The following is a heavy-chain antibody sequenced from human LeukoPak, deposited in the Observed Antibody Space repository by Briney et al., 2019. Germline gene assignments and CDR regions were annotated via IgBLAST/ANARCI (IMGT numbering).Heavy chain of an antibody. J-gene: IGHJ4*02. CDR2: IKHDGGEK. V-gene: IGHV3-7*01. CDR1: GFTFSSYW. D-gene: IGHD5-12*01. Sequence: GGSLRLSCAASGFTFSSYWMSWVRQAPGKGLEWVANIKHDGGEKYYVESVKGRFTISRDNVKNSLYLQMNSLRVEDTAVYYCARARGGYDLDYWGQGTLVTVSS. CDR3: ARARGGYDLDY.